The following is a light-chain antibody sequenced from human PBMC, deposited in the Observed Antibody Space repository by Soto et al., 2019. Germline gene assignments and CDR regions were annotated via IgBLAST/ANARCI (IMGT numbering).Light chain of an antibody. Sequence: QSALTQPASVSGSPGQSITISCTGTSSDVGGYNYVSWYQQHPGKAPKLMIYEVSNRPSGVSTRFSGSKSGNTASLTISGLQAEDEADYYCSSYTSSSRVVFGGGTKLTVL. CDR2: EVS. CDR3: SSYTSSSRVV. J-gene: IGLJ2*01. CDR1: SSDVGGYNY. V-gene: IGLV2-14*01.